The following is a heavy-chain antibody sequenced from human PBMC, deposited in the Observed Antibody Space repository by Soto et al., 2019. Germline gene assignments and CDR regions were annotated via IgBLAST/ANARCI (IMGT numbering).Heavy chain of an antibody. CDR3: ARGAKPYYYDSSGRELDY. Sequence: VGSLRLSCAASGFTFSSYGMHWVRQAPGKGLEWVAVIWYDGSNKYYADSVKGRFTISRDNSKNTLYLQMNSLRAEDTAVYYCARGAKPYYYDSSGRELDYWGQGTLVTVSS. J-gene: IGHJ4*02. CDR2: IWYDGSNK. D-gene: IGHD3-22*01. V-gene: IGHV3-33*01. CDR1: GFTFSSYG.